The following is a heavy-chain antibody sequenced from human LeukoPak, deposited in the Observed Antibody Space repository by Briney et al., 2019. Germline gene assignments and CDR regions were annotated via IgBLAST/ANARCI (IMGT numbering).Heavy chain of an antibody. Sequence: SETLSLTCTVSGGSISSYYWSWIRQPPGKGLEWIGYIYYSGSTNYNPSLKSRVTISVDTSKNQFSLKLSSVTAADTAVYYCARDVPDYDFWSDYYNRYFDYWGQGTLVTVSS. CDR3: ARDVPDYDFWSDYYNRYFDY. V-gene: IGHV4-59*01. CDR2: IYYSGST. J-gene: IGHJ4*02. CDR1: GGSISSYY. D-gene: IGHD3-3*01.